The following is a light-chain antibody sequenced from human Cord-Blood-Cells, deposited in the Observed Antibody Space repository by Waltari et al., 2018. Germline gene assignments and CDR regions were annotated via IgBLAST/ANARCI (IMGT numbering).Light chain of an antibody. CDR3: LQDYNYPLT. Sequence: AIQMTQSPSSLSASVGDSVTITCRASQGIRNDLGWYQQKPGKAPKLLIYAASSLQSGVPSRFSGSGSGTDFTRTISSLQPEDFATYYCLQDYNYPLTFGGGTKVEIK. J-gene: IGKJ4*01. V-gene: IGKV1-6*01. CDR2: AAS. CDR1: QGIRND.